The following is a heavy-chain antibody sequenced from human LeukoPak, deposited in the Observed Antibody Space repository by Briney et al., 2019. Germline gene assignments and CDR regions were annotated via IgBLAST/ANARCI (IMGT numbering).Heavy chain of an antibody. V-gene: IGHV3-30*04. CDR3: ARDPLGYCSSTSCYNSAFDI. CDR1: GFTFSSYA. D-gene: IGHD2-2*02. J-gene: IGHJ3*02. CDR2: TSYDGSNK. Sequence: PGRSPRLSCAASGFTFSSYAMHWVRQAPGKGLEWVAVTSYDGSNKYYADSVKGRFTISRDNSKNTLYLQMNSLRAEDTAVYYCARDPLGYCSSTSCYNSAFDIWGQGTMVTVSS.